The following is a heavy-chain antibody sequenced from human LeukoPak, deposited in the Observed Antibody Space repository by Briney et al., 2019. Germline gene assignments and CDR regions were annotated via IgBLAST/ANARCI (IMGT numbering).Heavy chain of an antibody. CDR3: ARTTTVIEQFDY. CDR2: IYYSGST. Sequence: SETLSLTCAVSGGSISSSGYSWSWIRQPPGKGLEWIGYIYYSGSTYYNSSLKSRVTISVDTSKNQFSLKLSSVTAADTAVYYCARTTTVIEQFDYWGQGILVTVSS. V-gene: IGHV4-30-4*07. CDR1: GGSISSSGYS. D-gene: IGHD4-17*01. J-gene: IGHJ4*02.